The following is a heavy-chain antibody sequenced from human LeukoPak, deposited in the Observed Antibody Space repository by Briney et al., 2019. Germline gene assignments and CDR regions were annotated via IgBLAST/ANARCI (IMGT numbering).Heavy chain of an antibody. CDR3: ARDVDGDQNWFDP. J-gene: IGHJ5*02. CDR1: GGTFSSYA. CDR2: IIPILGIA. Sequence: ASVKVSCKASGGTFSSYAISWVRQAPGQGLEWMGRIIPILGIANYAQKFQGRVTITADKSTSTAYMELSSLRSDDTAVYYCARDVDGDQNWFDPWGQGTLVTVSS. V-gene: IGHV1-69*04. D-gene: IGHD4-17*01.